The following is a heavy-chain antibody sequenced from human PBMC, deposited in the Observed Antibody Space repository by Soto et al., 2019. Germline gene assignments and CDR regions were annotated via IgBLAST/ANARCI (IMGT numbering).Heavy chain of an antibody. Sequence: QVQLVQSGAEVKKPGSSVKVSCKASGGTFSSYAISWVRQAPGQGLEWMGGIIPIFGTANYAQKFQGRVTITADESTSTAYMELSSLRSEDTAVYYCASPFGGVIAQPLDYYYGMDVWGQGTTVTVSS. J-gene: IGHJ6*02. CDR3: ASPFGGVIAQPLDYYYGMDV. CDR1: GGTFSSYA. V-gene: IGHV1-69*01. CDR2: IIPIFGTA. D-gene: IGHD3-16*02.